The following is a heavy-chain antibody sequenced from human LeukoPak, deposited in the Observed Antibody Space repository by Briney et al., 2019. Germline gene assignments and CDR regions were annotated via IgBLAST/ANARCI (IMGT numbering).Heavy chain of an antibody. CDR3: AKGTPLRPMVTPTFDY. J-gene: IGHJ4*02. D-gene: IGHD5-18*01. Sequence: GGSLRLSCAASGFTFSSYAMSWVRQAPGKGLEWVPAISGSGGSTYYADSVKGRFAISRDNSKNTLYLQMNSLRAEDTAVYYCAKGTPLRPMVTPTFDYWGQGTLVTVSS. CDR1: GFTFSSYA. CDR2: ISGSGGST. V-gene: IGHV3-23*01.